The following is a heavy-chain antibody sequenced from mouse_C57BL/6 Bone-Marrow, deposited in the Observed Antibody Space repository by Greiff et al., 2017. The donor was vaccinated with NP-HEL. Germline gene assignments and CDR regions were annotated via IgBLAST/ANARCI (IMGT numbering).Heavy chain of an antibody. CDR1: GYTFTDHT. CDR2: IYPRDGST. D-gene: IGHD1-1*01. Sequence: QVQLQQSDAELVKPGASVKISCKVSGYTFTDHTIHWMKQRPEQGLEWIGYIYPRDGSTKYNEKFKGKATLTADKSSSTAYMQLNSLTSEDSAVYFCARALNYYGSSYYAMDYWGQGTSVTVSS. CDR3: ARALNYYGSSYYAMDY. V-gene: IGHV1-78*01. J-gene: IGHJ4*01.